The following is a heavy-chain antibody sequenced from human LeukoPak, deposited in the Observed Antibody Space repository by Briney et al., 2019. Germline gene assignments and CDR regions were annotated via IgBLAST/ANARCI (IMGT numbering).Heavy chain of an antibody. J-gene: IGHJ4*02. CDR1: GYTFTGYY. Sequence: ASVKVSCKASGYTFTGYYIHWMRQAPGQGLEWMGWMNPNRGDTSYAQKFQGRVSMTRDTPINTAYMELSGLTSDDTAVYYCGRRRIDCSDTGCYVDYWGQGTLVTVSS. CDR2: MNPNRGDT. CDR3: GRRRIDCSDTGCYVDY. D-gene: IGHD2-15*01. V-gene: IGHV1-2*02.